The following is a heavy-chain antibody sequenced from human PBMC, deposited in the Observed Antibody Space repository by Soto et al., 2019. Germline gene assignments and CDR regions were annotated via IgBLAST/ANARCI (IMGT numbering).Heavy chain of an antibody. CDR1: GFTFSTYG. V-gene: IGHV3-30*18. Sequence: GGSLRLSCAASGFTFSTYGMHWVRQAPGEGLDWLAVIPYDGSNVRYADSVKGRFTISRDNSKNMVYLQMNSLRGEDTAVYYCAKSELSQWYFDLWGRGTLVTVSS. CDR3: AKSELSQWYFDL. D-gene: IGHD1-1*01. J-gene: IGHJ2*01. CDR2: IPYDGSNV.